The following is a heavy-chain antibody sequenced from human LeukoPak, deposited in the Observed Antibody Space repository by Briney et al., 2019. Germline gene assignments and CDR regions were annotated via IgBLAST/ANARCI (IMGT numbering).Heavy chain of an antibody. V-gene: IGHV1-69*01. CDR1: GGTFSSYA. J-gene: IGHJ4*02. D-gene: IGHD2-2*01. CDR2: IIPIFGTA. CDR3: ATTLGYCSSTSCSWGY. Sequence: SVKVSCKASGGTFSSYAISWVRQAPGRGLEWMGGIIPIFGTANYAQKFQGRVTITADESTSTAYMELSSLRSEDTAVYYCATTLGYCSSTSCSWGYWGQGTLVTVSS.